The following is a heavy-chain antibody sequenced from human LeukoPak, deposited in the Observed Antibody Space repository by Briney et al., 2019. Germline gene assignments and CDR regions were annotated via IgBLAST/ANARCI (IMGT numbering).Heavy chain of an antibody. V-gene: IGHV3-15*01. CDR2: VKSKTDGGTT. J-gene: IGHJ4*02. CDR1: GFTFSNAW. D-gene: IGHD2-2*02. Sequence: GGSLRLSCAASGFTFSNAWMSWVRQAPGKGLEWVGRVKSKTDGGTTDYAAPVKGRFTISRDDSKNTLYLQMNSLKTEDTAVYYCTTAIFLPAAIDDRDYWGQGTLVTVSS. CDR3: TTAIFLPAAIDDRDY.